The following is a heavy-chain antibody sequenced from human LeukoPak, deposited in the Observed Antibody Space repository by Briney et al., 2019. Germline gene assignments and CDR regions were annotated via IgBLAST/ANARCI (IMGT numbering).Heavy chain of an antibody. V-gene: IGHV3-7*04. Sequence: PGGSLRPSXAASGFTFSSYWMSWVCQTPGKGLEWVANIKQDGSEKYYVDSVKGRFTISRDNAKNSLYLQMNSLRAEDTAVYYCARAIFGVVSYFDIWGQGTMVTVSS. D-gene: IGHD3-3*01. CDR1: GFTFSSYW. CDR2: IKQDGSEK. CDR3: ARAIFGVVSYFDI. J-gene: IGHJ3*02.